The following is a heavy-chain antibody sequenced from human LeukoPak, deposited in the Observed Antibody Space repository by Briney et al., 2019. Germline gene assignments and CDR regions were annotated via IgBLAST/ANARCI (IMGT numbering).Heavy chain of an antibody. CDR2: VYYTGNT. V-gene: IGHV4-61*08. Sequence: PSETLSLTCTVSGGSISSGGYYWSWIRQPPGKGLEWIGYVYYTGNTNYNPSLKSRVTISVDTSKNQFSLKLSSVTAADTAVYYCARGGGYSGYHYYFDYWGQGTLVTVSS. D-gene: IGHD5-12*01. J-gene: IGHJ4*02. CDR1: GGSISSGGYY. CDR3: ARGGGYSGYHYYFDY.